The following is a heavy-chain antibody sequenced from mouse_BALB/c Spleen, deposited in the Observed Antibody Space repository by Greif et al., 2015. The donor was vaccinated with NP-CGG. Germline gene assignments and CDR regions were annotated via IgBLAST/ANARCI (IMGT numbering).Heavy chain of an antibody. J-gene: IGHJ3*01. CDR3: NGNWFAY. Sequence: VQLKHSGAELVRSGASVKLSCTASGFNIKDYYMHWVKQRPEQGLEWIGWIDPENGDTEYAPKFQGKATMTADTSSNAASLQLSSLTSEDAAVYYCNGNWFAYWGQGTLVTVSA. V-gene: IGHV14-4*02. CDR2: IDPENGDT. CDR1: GFNIKDYY.